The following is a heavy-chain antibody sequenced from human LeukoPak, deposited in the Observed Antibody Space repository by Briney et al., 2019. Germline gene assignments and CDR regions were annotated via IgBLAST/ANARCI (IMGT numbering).Heavy chain of an antibody. CDR3: ARVAGAYAFDI. Sequence: SETLSLTCTVSGGSISSYYWSWIRQPPGKGLEWIGYIYYSGSTNYNPSLKSRVTISVDTSKNQFPLKLGSVTAADTAVYYCARVAGAYAFDIWGQGTMVTVSS. J-gene: IGHJ3*02. CDR2: IYYSGST. CDR1: GGSISSYY. D-gene: IGHD4/OR15-4a*01. V-gene: IGHV4-59*01.